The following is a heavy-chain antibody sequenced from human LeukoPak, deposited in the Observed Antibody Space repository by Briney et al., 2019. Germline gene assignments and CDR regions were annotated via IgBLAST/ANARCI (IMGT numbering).Heavy chain of an antibody. CDR2: ISAYNGNT. V-gene: IGHV1-18*01. Sequence: ASVKVSCTASGYTFTSYGISWVRQAPGQGLEWMGWISAYNGNTNYAQKLQGRVTMTTDTSTSTAYMELRSLRSDDTAVYYCARDGPLGYDSSGYYYYYYMDVWGKGTTVTVSS. D-gene: IGHD3-22*01. CDR3: ARDGPLGYDSSGYYYYYYMDV. CDR1: GYTFTSYG. J-gene: IGHJ6*03.